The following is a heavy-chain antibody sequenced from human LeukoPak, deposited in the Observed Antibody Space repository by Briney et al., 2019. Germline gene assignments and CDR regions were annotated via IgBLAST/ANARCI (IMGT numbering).Heavy chain of an antibody. CDR3: AKDGPDIAAAGIFDD. V-gene: IGHV3-23*01. CDR1: GVTSTGYT. Sequence: GGSPRLSSAASGVTSTGYTMSWGPEGPRKGLERVSAIRGDEGGPYYADSVKGRFTVSRDNFTNTLYLRMKSLRVDDTAAYYCAKDGPDIAAAGIFDDWGQGTLVTVSS. D-gene: IGHD6-6*01. CDR2: IRGDEGGP. J-gene: IGHJ4*02.